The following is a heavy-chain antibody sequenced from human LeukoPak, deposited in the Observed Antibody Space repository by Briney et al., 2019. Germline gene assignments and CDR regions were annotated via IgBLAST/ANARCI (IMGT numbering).Heavy chain of an antibody. Sequence: PSETLSLTCTVSGGSISSYFWSWIRQPPGKRLEWIGYISSSGSSTYDPSLKSRVTISLDTSKSQFSLKLTSVSAADTAVYYCTRSDTHPRHSSSWHFDYWGQGTLVTVSS. CDR1: GGSISSYF. V-gene: IGHV4-59*01. D-gene: IGHD6-13*01. CDR2: ISSSGSS. CDR3: TRSDTHPRHSSSWHFDY. J-gene: IGHJ4*02.